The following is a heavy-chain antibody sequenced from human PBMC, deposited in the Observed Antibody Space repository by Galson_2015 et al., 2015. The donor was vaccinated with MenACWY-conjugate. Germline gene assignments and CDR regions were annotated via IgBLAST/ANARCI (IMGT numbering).Heavy chain of an antibody. Sequence: SLRLCCAGSGFTFNGYPLPWVRQAPGKGLVWVSLISWNGRNIFYADSVKGRFTISRDNSKNSLYLQISSLTAEDTALYYCAKEATRAYHFPDLDSWGQGTLVTVSS. CDR2: ISWNGRNI. CDR3: AKEATRAYHFPDLDS. V-gene: IGHV3-43*01. D-gene: IGHD2-21*01. CDR1: GFTFNGYP. J-gene: IGHJ4*02.